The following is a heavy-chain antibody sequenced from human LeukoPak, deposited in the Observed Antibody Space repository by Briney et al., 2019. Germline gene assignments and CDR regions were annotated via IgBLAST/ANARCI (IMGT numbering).Heavy chain of an antibody. CDR2: ISYDGSNK. CDR3: AKDPGTFDDYGDYVP. CDR1: GFTFSSYG. D-gene: IGHD4-17*01. V-gene: IGHV3-30*18. J-gene: IGHJ5*02. Sequence: GGSLRLSCAASGFTFSSYGMHWVRQAPGKGLEWVAVISYDGSNKYYADSVKGRFTISRDNSKNTLYLQMNSLRAEDTAVYYCAKDPGTFDDYGDYVPWGQGTLVTVSS.